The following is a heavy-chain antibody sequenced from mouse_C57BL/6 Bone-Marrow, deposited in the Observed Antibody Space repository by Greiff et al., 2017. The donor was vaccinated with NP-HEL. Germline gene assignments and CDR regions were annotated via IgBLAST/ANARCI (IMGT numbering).Heavy chain of an antibody. J-gene: IGHJ1*03. V-gene: IGHV5-17*01. CDR3: ARPGYYGSSYSWYFDV. CDR2: ISSCSSTI. CDR1: GFTFSDYG. D-gene: IGHD1-1*01. Sequence: EVQLVESGGGLVKPGGSLKLSCAASGFTFSDYGMHWVRQAPAKGLEWVAYISSCSSTIYYADTVKGRFTISRDNAKNTLFLQMTRLRSEDTAMYYCARPGYYGSSYSWYFDVWGTGTTVTVSS.